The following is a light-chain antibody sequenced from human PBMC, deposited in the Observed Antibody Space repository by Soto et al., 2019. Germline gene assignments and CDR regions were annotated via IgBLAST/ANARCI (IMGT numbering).Light chain of an antibody. V-gene: IGLV2-14*01. CDR1: SSDVGAYNY. CDR2: EVS. J-gene: IGLJ1*01. Sequence: QSALTQPASVSGSPGQSITFSCTGTSSDVGAYNYVSWYQQHPGKAPKLIIFEVSNRPSGVSNRFSGSKSGNTASLTISGLQAEDEADYYCSSYTSGSTYVFGTGTKVTVL. CDR3: SSYTSGSTYV.